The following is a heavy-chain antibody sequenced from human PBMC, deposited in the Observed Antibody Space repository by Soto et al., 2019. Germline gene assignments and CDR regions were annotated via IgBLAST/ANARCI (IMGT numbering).Heavy chain of an antibody. CDR1: GGSISSSSYY. Sequence: SETLSLTCTFSGGSISSSSYYWGWIRQPPGKGLEWIGSIYYSGSTYYNPSLKSRVTISVDTSKNQFSLKLSSVTAADTAVYYCASFVYGDYVFGYFDYWGQGTLVTVSS. J-gene: IGHJ4*02. CDR3: ASFVYGDYVFGYFDY. D-gene: IGHD4-17*01. CDR2: IYYSGST. V-gene: IGHV4-39*01.